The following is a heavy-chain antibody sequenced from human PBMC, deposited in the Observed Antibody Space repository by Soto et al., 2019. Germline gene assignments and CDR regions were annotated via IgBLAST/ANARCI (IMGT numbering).Heavy chain of an antibody. V-gene: IGHV5-51*01. J-gene: IGHJ5*02. CDR1: GYSFTSYW. CDR2: IYPGDSDT. Sequence: PGESLKISFEGSGYSFTSYWSGWVRQMPGKGLERMGIIYPGDSDTRYSPSFQGQVTISADKSISTAYLQWSSLKASDTAMYYCATASVQDTWFDPWGHGTLVTVSS. D-gene: IGHD2-15*01. CDR3: ATASVQDTWFDP.